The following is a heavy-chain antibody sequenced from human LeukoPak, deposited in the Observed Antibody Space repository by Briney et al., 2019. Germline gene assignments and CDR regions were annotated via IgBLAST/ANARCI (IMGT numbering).Heavy chain of an antibody. J-gene: IGHJ3*02. CDR1: GYTFTGYY. CDR3: ARVPREIASI. CDR2: MNPNSGNT. V-gene: IGHV1-8*02. D-gene: IGHD3-16*02. Sequence: ASVKVSCKASGYTFTGYYMHWVRQAPGQGLEWMGWMNPNSGNTGYAQKFQGRVTMTTDTSISAAYMELSSLRSEDTAVYYCARVPREIASIWGQGTMVTVSS.